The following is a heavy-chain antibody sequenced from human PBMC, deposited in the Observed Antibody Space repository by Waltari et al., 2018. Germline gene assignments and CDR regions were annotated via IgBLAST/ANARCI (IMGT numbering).Heavy chain of an antibody. CDR1: GDSISRRSYY. V-gene: IGHV4-39*07. D-gene: IGHD3-3*01. J-gene: IGHJ3*01. CDR3: AKRENFNFWRDAFDL. Sequence: QFQLQESGPGLVRPSETLSLACTVSGDSISRRSYYWAWIRQPPGKGLEWIGTIYSSGSTSYNSSLKSRVTISIDTSKNQFSLMLSSVTAADTAVYYCAKRENFNFWRDAFDLWGQGTMVTVSS. CDR2: IYSSGST.